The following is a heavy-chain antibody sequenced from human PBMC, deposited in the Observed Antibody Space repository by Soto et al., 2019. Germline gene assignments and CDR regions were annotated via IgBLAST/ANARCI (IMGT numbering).Heavy chain of an antibody. V-gene: IGHV3-33*01. D-gene: IGHD3-10*01. CDR1: GFTFSSYG. J-gene: IGHJ4*02. Sequence: GGSLRLSCAASGFTFSSYGMHWVRQAPGKGLEWVAVIWYDGSNKYYADSVKGRFTISRDNSKNTLYLQMNSLRAEDTAVYYFARGVVRGVIMGYFDYWGQGTLVTVSS. CDR3: ARGVVRGVIMGYFDY. CDR2: IWYDGSNK.